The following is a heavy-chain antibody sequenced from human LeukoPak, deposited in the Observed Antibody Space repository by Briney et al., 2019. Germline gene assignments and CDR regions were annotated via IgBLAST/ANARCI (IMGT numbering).Heavy chain of an antibody. Sequence: PSQTLSLTCTVSGGSISSGSYYWSWIRQPAGKGLEWIGRIYTSGSTNYNPSLKSRVTVSVDTSKNQFSLKLSSVTAADTAVYYCARETPNYYMDVWGKGTTVTVSS. CDR3: ARETPNYYMDV. CDR1: GGSISSGSYY. J-gene: IGHJ6*03. CDR2: IYTSGST. V-gene: IGHV4-61*02.